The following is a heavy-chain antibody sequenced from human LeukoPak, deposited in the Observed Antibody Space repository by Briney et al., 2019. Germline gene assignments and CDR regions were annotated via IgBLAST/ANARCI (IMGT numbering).Heavy chain of an antibody. D-gene: IGHD5-18*01. CDR3: ARLRRNTAGWRTAFDI. CDR1: GGSISSYY. V-gene: IGHV4-59*08. Sequence: PSETLSLTCTVSGGSISSYYWSWIRQPLGKGLEWIGYIYYSGSTNYNPSLKSRVTISVDTSKNQFSLKLSSVTAADTAVYYCARLRRNTAGWRTAFDIWGQGTMVTVSS. CDR2: IYYSGST. J-gene: IGHJ3*02.